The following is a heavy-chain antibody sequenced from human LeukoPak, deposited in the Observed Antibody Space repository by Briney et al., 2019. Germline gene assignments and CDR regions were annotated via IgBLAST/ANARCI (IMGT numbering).Heavy chain of an antibody. CDR3: ARPRYAGGIDAFYI. V-gene: IGHV4-39*01. CDR1: GGSINNDNYC. Sequence: SETLSLTCSVSGGSINNDNYCWGWIRQPPGTGLEWIGTITYSGSAYYNPSLESRVTISIDPSKNQFSLTLSSVTAADTAIYYCARPRYAGGIDAFYIWGPGTMVTVSS. J-gene: IGHJ3*02. D-gene: IGHD5-12*01. CDR2: ITYSGSA.